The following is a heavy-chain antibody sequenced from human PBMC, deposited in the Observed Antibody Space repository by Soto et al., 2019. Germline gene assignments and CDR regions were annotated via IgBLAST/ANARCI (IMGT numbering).Heavy chain of an antibody. Sequence: QVQLQESGPGLVKPSQTLSLTCTVSSGSISSVGYYWNWIRQHPGKGLEWIGYVYYSGSTYFNPSLKRRVTITVDTSKNQFSLKLSALTAADTAVYYCARVVGGYFDYWGQGTLVTVSS. CDR1: SGSISSVGYY. CDR2: VYYSGST. CDR3: ARVVGGYFDY. V-gene: IGHV4-31*03. D-gene: IGHD3-10*01. J-gene: IGHJ4*02.